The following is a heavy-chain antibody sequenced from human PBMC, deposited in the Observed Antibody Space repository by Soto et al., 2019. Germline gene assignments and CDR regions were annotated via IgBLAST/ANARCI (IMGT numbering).Heavy chain of an antibody. CDR1: GGSISSSSYY. J-gene: IGHJ6*03. CDR2: IYYSGST. V-gene: IGHV4-39*01. CDR3: ARRAPTGTGNYYYYYYMDV. D-gene: IGHD1-1*01. Sequence: SETLSLTCTVSGGSISSSSYYWGWIRQPPGKGLEWIGSIYYSGSTYYNPSLKSRVTISVDTSKNQFSLKLSSVTAADTAVYYCARRAPTGTGNYYYYYYMDVWGKGTTVTVSS.